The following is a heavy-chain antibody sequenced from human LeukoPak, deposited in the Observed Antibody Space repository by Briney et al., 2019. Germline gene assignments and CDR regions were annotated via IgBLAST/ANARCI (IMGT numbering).Heavy chain of an antibody. CDR3: ARDRDWFDP. Sequence: ASVKVSCKASGYTFTTYSMNWVRQAPGQGLEWMGWVNTDTGNPTYAQGFTGRFVFSLDTSVSTSYLQINSLKAEDTAVYYCARDRDWFDPWGQGTLVTVSS. CDR2: VNTDTGNP. CDR1: GYTFTTYS. J-gene: IGHJ5*02. V-gene: IGHV7-4-1*02.